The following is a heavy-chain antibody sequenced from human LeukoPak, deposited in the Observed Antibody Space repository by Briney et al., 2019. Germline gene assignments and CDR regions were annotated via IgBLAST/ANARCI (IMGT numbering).Heavy chain of an antibody. Sequence: GGSLRLSCAASGFTFSSYWMSWVRQAPGKGLEWVANIKQDGSEKYYADSVKGRFTISRDNSKNTLYLQVNSLRAEDTAVYYCAKMLNGGHAHAAFDYWGQGTLVTVSS. V-gene: IGHV3-7*01. CDR2: IKQDGSEK. J-gene: IGHJ4*02. CDR1: GFTFSSYW. CDR3: AKMLNGGHAHAAFDY. D-gene: IGHD4-23*01.